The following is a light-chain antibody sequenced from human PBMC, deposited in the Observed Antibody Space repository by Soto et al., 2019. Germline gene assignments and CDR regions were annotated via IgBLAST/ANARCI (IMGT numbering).Light chain of an antibody. Sequence: QSALTQPPSASGSPGQSVTISCTGTYSDVGGSNYVSWYQQHPGKAPTLVIYEVIQRPSGVPDRFSGSRSGNTASLTVSRLQAEDEAEHYCSSNVVGTNLKIFGGGTKLTVL. J-gene: IGLJ2*01. CDR2: EVI. V-gene: IGLV2-8*01. CDR3: SSNVVGTNLKI. CDR1: YSDVGGSNY.